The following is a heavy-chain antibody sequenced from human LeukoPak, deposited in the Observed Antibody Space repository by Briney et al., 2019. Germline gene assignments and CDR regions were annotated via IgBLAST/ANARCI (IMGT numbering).Heavy chain of an antibody. D-gene: IGHD3-16*01. Sequence: GGSLRLSCAASGFTFGSYSMTWVRQAPGKGLEWVSSISGSGGSTYYADSVKGRFTISRDNSKNTLYLQINSLRAEDTAVYFCAKDRLGGPYFFHYWGQGTLVTVSS. V-gene: IGHV3-23*01. J-gene: IGHJ4*02. CDR2: ISGSGGST. CDR1: GFTFGSYS. CDR3: AKDRLGGPYFFHY.